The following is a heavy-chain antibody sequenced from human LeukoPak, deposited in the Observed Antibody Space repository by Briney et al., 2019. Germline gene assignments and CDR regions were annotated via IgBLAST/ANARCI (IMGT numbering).Heavy chain of an antibody. D-gene: IGHD5-12*01. CDR2: IYSGGST. Sequence: GGSLRLSCAASGFTVSSNYMSWVRQAPGKGLEWVSVIYSGGSTNYADSVRGRFTISRDNSKNTLYLQMNSLRNEDTAVYYCARGRYEISAAMDVWGQGTTVTVSS. J-gene: IGHJ6*02. CDR1: GFTVSSNY. CDR3: ARGRYEISAAMDV. V-gene: IGHV3-53*01.